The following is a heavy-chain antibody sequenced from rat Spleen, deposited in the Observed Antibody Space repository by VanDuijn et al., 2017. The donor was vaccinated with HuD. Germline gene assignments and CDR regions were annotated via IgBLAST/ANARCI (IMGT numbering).Heavy chain of an antibody. CDR2: ISTGGNT. CDR1: GFSLTSNG. D-gene: IGHD1-4*01. J-gene: IGHJ2*01. Sequence: QVHLKESGPGLVQSSQTLSLTCTVSGFSLTSNGVSWVRQPPGEGLEWIAAISTGGNTDYNSALKSRLSISRDTSKSQVFLTMNSLQTEDTAIYFCTRSHFGYTPFDYWGQGVMVTVSS. CDR3: TRSHFGYTPFDY. V-gene: IGHV2S12*01.